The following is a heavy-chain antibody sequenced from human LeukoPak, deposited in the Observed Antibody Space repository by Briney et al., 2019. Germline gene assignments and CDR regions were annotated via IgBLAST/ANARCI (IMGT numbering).Heavy chain of an antibody. J-gene: IGHJ2*01. CDR3: ARGSDCSGGSCYSYWYFDL. Sequence: PGGSLRLSCAASAFTFSSYWMHWVRQAPGKGLVWVSRINSDGSSTSYVDSVKGRFTISRDNAKNTLYLQMNSLRAEDTAMYYCARGSDCSGGSCYSYWYFDLWGRGTLVTVSS. V-gene: IGHV3-74*01. CDR1: AFTFSSYW. D-gene: IGHD2-15*01. CDR2: INSDGSST.